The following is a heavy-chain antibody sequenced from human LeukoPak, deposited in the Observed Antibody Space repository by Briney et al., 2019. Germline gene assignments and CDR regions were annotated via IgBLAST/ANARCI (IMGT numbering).Heavy chain of an antibody. CDR2: INHSGST. V-gene: IGHV4-34*01. CDR1: GGSFSGYY. Sequence: PSETLSLTCAIYGGSFSGYYWSWIRQPPGKGLEWIGEINHSGSTNYNPSLKSRVTISVDTSKNQFSLKLSSVTAADTAVYYCARRGLGGYDSSGYYYGYYYYYMDVWGKGITVTISS. D-gene: IGHD3-22*01. CDR3: ARRGLGGYDSSGYYYGYYYYYMDV. J-gene: IGHJ6*03.